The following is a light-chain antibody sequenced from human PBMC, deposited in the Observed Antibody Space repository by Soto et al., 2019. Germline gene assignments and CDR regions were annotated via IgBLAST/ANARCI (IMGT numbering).Light chain of an antibody. CDR1: SSDVGGYIY. J-gene: IGLJ3*02. CDR2: DVS. V-gene: IGLV2-11*01. Sequence: QSALTQPRSVSGSPGQSVTISCTGTSSDVGGYIYVSWYQQYPAKAPKFMIYDVSRRPSGVPDRFSGSKSGNTASLTISGLQAEDEAVYYCCSYAGNKTVVFGGGTKVTVL. CDR3: CSYAGNKTVV.